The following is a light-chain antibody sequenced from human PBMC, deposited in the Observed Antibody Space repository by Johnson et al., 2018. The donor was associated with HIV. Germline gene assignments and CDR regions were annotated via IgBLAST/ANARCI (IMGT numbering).Light chain of an antibody. CDR2: EKN. J-gene: IGLJ1*01. V-gene: IGLV1-51*02. Sequence: QSVLTQPPSVSAAPGQKVTISCSGSSSNIGNNYVSWYQQLPGTAPKLLIYEKNKRPSGIPDGFSASKSGTSATMDITGLQTGDEADNYCGKWDSGLRSHYVFRSGTEVTVL. CDR3: GKWDSGLRSHYV. CDR1: SSNIGNNY.